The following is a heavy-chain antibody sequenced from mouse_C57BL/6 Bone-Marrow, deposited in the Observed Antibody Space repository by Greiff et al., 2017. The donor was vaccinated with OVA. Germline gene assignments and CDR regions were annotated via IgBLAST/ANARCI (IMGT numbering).Heavy chain of an antibody. CDR3: ARHDPNWEPFAY. Sequence: VQRVESGAELVKPGASVKLSCKASGYTFTEYTIHWVKQRSGQGLEWIGWFYPGSGSIKYNEKFKDKATLTADKSSSTVYMELSRLTSEDSAVYFCARHDPNWEPFAYWGQGTLVTVSA. V-gene: IGHV1-62-2*01. D-gene: IGHD4-1*01. CDR2: FYPGSGSI. CDR1: GYTFTEYT. J-gene: IGHJ3*01.